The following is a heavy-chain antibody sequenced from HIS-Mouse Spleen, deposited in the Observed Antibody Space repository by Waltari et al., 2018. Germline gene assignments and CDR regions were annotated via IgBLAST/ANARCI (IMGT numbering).Heavy chain of an antibody. V-gene: IGHV1-8*01. D-gene: IGHD2-2*01. CDR3: ARGRRCSSTSCADVDY. CDR1: GYTFTSYD. Sequence: QVQLVQSGAEVKKPGASVKVSCKASGYTFTSYDINWVRQATGQGLEWRGWMNPNSGKTGYEQKFHGGGTMTRNTSISKAYMGLGSLRSEDTAVYYCARGRRCSSTSCADVDYWGQGTLVTVSS. CDR2: MNPNSGKT. J-gene: IGHJ4*02.